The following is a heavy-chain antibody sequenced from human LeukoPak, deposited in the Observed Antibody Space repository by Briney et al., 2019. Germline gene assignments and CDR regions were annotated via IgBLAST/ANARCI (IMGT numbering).Heavy chain of an antibody. CDR3: ARGSNWGGDY. CDR2: INQDGSEK. Sequence: PGGSLRLSCAASGFTFRSYWMSWVRQAPGKGLEWVANINQDGSEKYYVDSVKGRFTISRDNAKNSLYLQMNSLRAEDTAVYYCARGSNWGGDYWGQGTLVTVSS. V-gene: IGHV3-7*01. D-gene: IGHD3-16*01. CDR1: GFTFRSYW. J-gene: IGHJ4*02.